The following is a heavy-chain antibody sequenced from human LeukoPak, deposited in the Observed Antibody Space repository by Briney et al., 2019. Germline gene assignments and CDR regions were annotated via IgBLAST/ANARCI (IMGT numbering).Heavy chain of an antibody. J-gene: IGHJ4*02. Sequence: TSVTLSLICAVSGGSILTTNWWSWVRQPPGKGLEWIGEVHLSGTSNYNPSLKSRVSMSIDKSKNQLSLKLTSVTAADTAMYYCARESGAFSPFGFWGQGTLVTVSS. D-gene: IGHD1-26*01. CDR2: VHLSGTS. V-gene: IGHV4-4*02. CDR3: ARESGAFSPFGF. CDR1: GGSILTTNW.